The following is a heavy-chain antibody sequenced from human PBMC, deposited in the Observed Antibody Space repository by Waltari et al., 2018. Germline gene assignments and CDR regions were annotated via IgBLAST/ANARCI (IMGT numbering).Heavy chain of an antibody. J-gene: IGHJ4*02. V-gene: IGHV3-21*01. CDR2: ISSSSSYI. CDR3: ARDLGSLAAAEVDY. D-gene: IGHD6-13*01. CDR1: GFTFSSYS. Sequence: EVQLVESGGGLVKPGGSLRLSCAASGFTFSSYSMNWVRQAPGKGLAWVSSISSSSSYIYYADSVKGRFTISRDNAKNSLYLQMNSLRAEDTAVYYCARDLGSLAAAEVDYWGQGTLVTVSS.